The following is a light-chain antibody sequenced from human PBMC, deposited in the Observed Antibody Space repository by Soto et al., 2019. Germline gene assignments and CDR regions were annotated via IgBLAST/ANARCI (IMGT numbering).Light chain of an antibody. CDR1: SGDIGTYNL. CDR2: EVN. V-gene: IGLV2-23*02. CDR3: CSFAGSGTGV. Sequence: QSARTQPAPVSGSPGQSIAISCTGTSGDIGTYNLVSWYQQHPGKAPKLMISEVNKRPSGVSDRFSGSKSGDTASLTISGLRTEDEADYYCCSFAGSGTGVFGTGTKVTVL. J-gene: IGLJ1*01.